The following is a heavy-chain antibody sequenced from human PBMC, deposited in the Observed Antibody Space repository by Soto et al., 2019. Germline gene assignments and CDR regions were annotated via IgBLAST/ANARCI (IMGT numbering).Heavy chain of an antibody. CDR3: ARSYSSGWWVDYFDY. D-gene: IGHD6-19*01. CDR2: INHSGST. V-gene: IGHV4-34*01. Sequence: SETLSLTCAVYGGSFSGYYWSWIRQPPGKGLEWIGEINHSGSTNYNPSLKSRVTISVDTSKSQFSLKLSSVTAADTVVYYCARSYSSGWWVDYFDYWGQGTLVTVSS. CDR1: GGSFSGYY. J-gene: IGHJ4*02.